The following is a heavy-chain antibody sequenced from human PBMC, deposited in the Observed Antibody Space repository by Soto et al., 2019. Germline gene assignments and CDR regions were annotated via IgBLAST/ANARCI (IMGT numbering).Heavy chain of an antibody. CDR1: GGSISSYY. J-gene: IGHJ4*02. Sequence: LSLTCTVSGGSISSYYWTWIRQPSGKGLEWIGRIYTSGSTNYNPSLKSRVTMSVDTSKNQFSLKLSSVTAADTAVYYCARDLKFGQADYWGQGSQVTVSS. CDR2: IYTSGST. V-gene: IGHV4-4*07. D-gene: IGHD3-10*01. CDR3: ARDLKFGQADY.